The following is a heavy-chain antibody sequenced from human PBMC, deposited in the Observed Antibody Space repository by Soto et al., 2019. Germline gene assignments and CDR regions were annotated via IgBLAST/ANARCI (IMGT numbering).Heavy chain of an antibody. D-gene: IGHD6-19*01. CDR3: ARVVEQWPSYGMDV. V-gene: IGHV4-4*07. Sequence: SETLSLTCSVAGGSINSYWWSWIRQPAGKGLEWSERVYSSGTTDYNPSLNSRATMSVETSKIQFSLKLSSVTAAYTAVYYCARVVEQWPSYGMDVWGQGTTVTVSS. CDR2: VYSSGTT. CDR1: GGSINSYW. J-gene: IGHJ6*02.